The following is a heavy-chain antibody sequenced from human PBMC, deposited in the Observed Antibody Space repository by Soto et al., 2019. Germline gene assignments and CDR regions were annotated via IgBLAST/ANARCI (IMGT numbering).Heavy chain of an antibody. V-gene: IGHV3-48*02. CDR2: ISSSKTT. Sequence: EVQLVESGGGLVQPGESLRLSCTASGITFRHYSMNWVRQAPGQGLEWLSYISSSKTTYADSVKGRFTLSRENAKNSVYLQLNSLRDEDTAGYDRVVEQDIHTPRVHVNYWGRGTRVTVSS. CDR1: GITFRHYS. J-gene: IGHJ4*02. CDR3: VVEQDIHTPRVHVNY.